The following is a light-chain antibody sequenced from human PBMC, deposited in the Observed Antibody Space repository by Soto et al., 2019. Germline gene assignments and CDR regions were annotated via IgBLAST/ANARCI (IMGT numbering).Light chain of an antibody. V-gene: IGLV2-14*01. CDR3: SSNTSGTTLYV. CDR2: ASS. CDR1: SSDVGSYNY. Sequence: QSALTQPASVSGSPGQSITISCTGTSSDVGSYNYVSWYQHHPGKAPRLIIYASSNRPSGVSHRFSGSRSGNTASLTISGLQAEDEADYYCSSNTSGTTLYVFGTGTKVTVL. J-gene: IGLJ1*01.